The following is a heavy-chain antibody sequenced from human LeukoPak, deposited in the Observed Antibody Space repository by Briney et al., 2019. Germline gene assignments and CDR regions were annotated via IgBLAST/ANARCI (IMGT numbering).Heavy chain of an antibody. CDR1: GYTFTGYY. CDR3: ARDRAWQPDSPTYYYDSKRDMAFDI. J-gene: IGHJ3*02. D-gene: IGHD3-22*01. V-gene: IGHV1-2*04. CDR2: INPNSGGT. Sequence: GASVKVSCKASGYTFTGYYMHWVRQAPGQGLEWMGWINPNSGGTNYAQKFQGWVTMTRDTSISTAYMELSRLRSDDTAVYYCARDRAWQPDSPTYYYDSKRDMAFDIWGQGTMVTVSS.